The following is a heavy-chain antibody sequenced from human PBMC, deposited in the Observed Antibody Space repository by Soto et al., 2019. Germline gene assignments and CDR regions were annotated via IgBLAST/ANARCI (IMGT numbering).Heavy chain of an antibody. CDR3: ALRKTVNCFGY. CDR2: IGASGAGT. CDR1: EFTFSTYA. J-gene: IGHJ4*02. Sequence: PGGALRLFRAASEFTFSTYAMSWVSQAPGKGLEWVSGIGASGAGTYYAGSVKGRFTISRDNSKNTLHLQMNSLRAEDTAVYYCALRKTVNCFGYRGQLTLFT. V-gene: IGHV3-23*01. D-gene: IGHD2-21*01.